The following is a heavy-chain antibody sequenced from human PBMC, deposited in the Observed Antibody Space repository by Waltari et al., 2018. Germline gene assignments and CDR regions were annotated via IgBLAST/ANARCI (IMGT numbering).Heavy chain of an antibody. J-gene: IGHJ4*02. CDR2: ISYDGSNK. CDR1: GFTLSSYA. Sequence: QVQLVESGGGVVQPGRSLRLSCAASGFTLSSYAMHWVRQAPGKGLEWVAVISYDGSNKYYADSVKGRFTISRDNSKNTLYLQMNSLRAEDTAVYYCADGEDWGQGTLVTVSS. D-gene: IGHD3-10*01. CDR3: ADGED. V-gene: IGHV3-30-3*01.